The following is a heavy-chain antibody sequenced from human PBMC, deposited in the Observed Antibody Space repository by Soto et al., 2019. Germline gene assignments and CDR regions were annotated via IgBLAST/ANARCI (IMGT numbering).Heavy chain of an antibody. CDR2: ISGSGGST. J-gene: IGHJ3*02. V-gene: IGHV3-23*01. CDR1: GFTFSSYA. Sequence: GGSLRLSCAASGFTFSSYAMSWVRQAPGKGLEWVSAISGSGGSTYYADSVKGRFTISRDNSKNTLYLQMNSLRAEDTAVYYCAKDEFYDYIWGSYRPHDAFDIWGQGTMVTVSS. CDR3: AKDEFYDYIWGSYRPHDAFDI. D-gene: IGHD3-16*02.